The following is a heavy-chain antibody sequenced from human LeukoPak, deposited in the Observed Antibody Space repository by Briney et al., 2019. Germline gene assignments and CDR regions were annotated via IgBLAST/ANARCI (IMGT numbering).Heavy chain of an antibody. CDR2: IYYSGST. V-gene: IGHV4-59*01. D-gene: IGHD5-18*01. J-gene: IGHJ4*02. CDR1: GGSISSYY. Sequence: SETLSLTCTVSGGSISSYYWSWIRQPPGKGLEWIGYIYYSGSTNYNPSLKSRVTISVDTSKNQFSLQLSSVTAADTAVYYCARKRGYSYFDYWGQGTLVTVSS. CDR3: ARKRGYSYFDY.